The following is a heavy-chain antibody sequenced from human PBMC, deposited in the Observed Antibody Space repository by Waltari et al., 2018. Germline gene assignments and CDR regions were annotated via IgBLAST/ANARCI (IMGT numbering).Heavy chain of an antibody. CDR3: AKDEGARLAPTFGMDA. CDR1: GFPFRTST. D-gene: IGHD6-6*01. J-gene: IGHJ6*02. V-gene: IGHV3-23*01. Sequence: EMQLLESGGALVQPGGSLRLSCAASGFPFRTSTMNWVRQAPGQGLEWVAVMTASGLMDYGDSVKGRFTISRDNSKNTLYLQMYRLRVEDTARYYCAKDEGARLAPTFGMDAWGQGTTVIVSS. CDR2: MTASGLM.